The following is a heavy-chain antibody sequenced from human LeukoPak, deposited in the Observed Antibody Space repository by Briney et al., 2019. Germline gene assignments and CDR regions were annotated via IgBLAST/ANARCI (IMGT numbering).Heavy chain of an antibody. J-gene: IGHJ4*02. CDR1: GFSLSTSGMR. V-gene: IGHV2-70*04. CDR2: IDWDDDK. CDR3: ARTISGSYYNDRLYFDY. Sequence: SGPALVKPTQTLTLTCTFSGFSLSTSGMRVSWIRRPPGKALEWLARIDWDDDKFYSTSLKTRLTISKDTSKNQVVLTMTNMDPVDTATYYCARTISGSYYNDRLYFDYWGQGTLVTVSS. D-gene: IGHD3-10*01.